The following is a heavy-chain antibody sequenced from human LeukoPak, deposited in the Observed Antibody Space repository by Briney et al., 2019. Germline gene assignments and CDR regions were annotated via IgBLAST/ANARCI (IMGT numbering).Heavy chain of an antibody. CDR1: GFTFSDYY. CDR2: ISSSSSYI. Sequence: GGSLRLSCAASGFTFSDYYMSWIRQAPGKGLEWVSSISSSSSYIYYADSVKGRFTISRDNAKNSLYLQMNSLRAEDTAVYYCARGTVPDYGDYVYYFDYWGQGTLVTVSS. J-gene: IGHJ4*02. V-gene: IGHV3-11*06. D-gene: IGHD4-17*01. CDR3: ARGTVPDYGDYVYYFDY.